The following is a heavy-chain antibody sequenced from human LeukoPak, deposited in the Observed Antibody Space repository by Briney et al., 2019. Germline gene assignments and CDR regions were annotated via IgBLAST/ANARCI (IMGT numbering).Heavy chain of an antibody. V-gene: IGHV4-59*01. J-gene: IGHJ4*02. CDR3: ARAVAVAGGFDY. D-gene: IGHD6-19*01. CDR2: IYYSGST. CDR1: GGSISSYY. Sequence: SETLSLTCTVSGGSISSYYWRWLRQPPGKGLEWIGYIYYSGSTNYNPSLKSRVTISVDTSKNQFSLKLSSVTAADTAVYYCARAVAVAGGFDYWGQGTLVTVSS.